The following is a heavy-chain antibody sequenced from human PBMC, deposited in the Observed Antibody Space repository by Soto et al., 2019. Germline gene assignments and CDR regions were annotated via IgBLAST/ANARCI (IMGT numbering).Heavy chain of an antibody. Sequence: GGSLRLSCAASGFTFSSYGMHWVRQAPGKGLEWVAVISYDGSNKYYADSVKGRFTISRDNSRNTLYLQMNSLRAEDTAVYYCAKVGYCSGGSCRTYYFDYWGQGTLVTVSS. V-gene: IGHV3-30*18. D-gene: IGHD2-15*01. CDR1: GFTFSSYG. CDR2: ISYDGSNK. J-gene: IGHJ4*02. CDR3: AKVGYCSGGSCRTYYFDY.